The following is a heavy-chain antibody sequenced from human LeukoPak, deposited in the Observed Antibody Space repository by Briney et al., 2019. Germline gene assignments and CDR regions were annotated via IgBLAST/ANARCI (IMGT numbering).Heavy chain of an antibody. V-gene: IGHV1-2*06. CDR1: GYSFSGHY. Sequence: ASVTVSCKASGYSFSGHYIHWVRQAPGQGLEWMGQINPNSAASHYAQKFQDRVTMTSDTSINMAYMELRSLRSDDTAVYYCATYYDDSTPIGYWGQGTLVTVSS. CDR3: ATYYDDSTPIGY. CDR2: INPNSAAS. D-gene: IGHD3-22*01. J-gene: IGHJ4*02.